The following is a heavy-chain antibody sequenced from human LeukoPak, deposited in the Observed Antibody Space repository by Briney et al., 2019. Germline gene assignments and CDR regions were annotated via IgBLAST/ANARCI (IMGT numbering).Heavy chain of an antibody. J-gene: IGHJ5*02. V-gene: IGHV4-38-2*02. Sequence: KTSETLSLTCTVSGYSISSGYYWGWIRQPPGKGLEWIGSMCHSGSTYYNPSLKSRVTISVDTSKNQFSLKLSSVTAADTAVYYCARVRGPNWFDPWGQGTLVTVSS. D-gene: IGHD3-10*01. CDR2: MCHSGST. CDR1: GYSISSGYY. CDR3: ARVRGPNWFDP.